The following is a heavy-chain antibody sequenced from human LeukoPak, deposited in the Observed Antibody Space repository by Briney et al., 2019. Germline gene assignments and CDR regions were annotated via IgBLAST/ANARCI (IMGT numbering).Heavy chain of an antibody. J-gene: IGHJ4*02. CDR3: ARGRIEWLRFYLDY. CDR1: GGSISSHY. D-gene: IGHD5-12*01. CDR2: IYYSGST. V-gene: IGHV4-59*11. Sequence: SETLSLTCTVSGGSISSHYWSWIRQPPGKGLEWIGYIYYSGSTNYNPSLKSRVTISVDTSKNQFSLKLSSVTAADTAVYYRARGRIEWLRFYLDYWGQGTLVTVSS.